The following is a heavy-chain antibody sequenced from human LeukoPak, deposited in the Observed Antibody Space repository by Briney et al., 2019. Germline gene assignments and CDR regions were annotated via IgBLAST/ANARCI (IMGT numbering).Heavy chain of an antibody. CDR3: ALSRGDFWSGYYPTDAFDI. J-gene: IGHJ3*02. V-gene: IGHV4-59*01. CDR1: GGSTSVYY. D-gene: IGHD3-3*01. Sequence: PSETLSLTCTVSGGSTSVYYWSWIRQPPGKGLEWIGHIYYSGSTNYNPSLKSRVTISLDTSKNQFSLKLSSVTAADTAVYYCALSRGDFWSGYYPTDAFDIWGQGTMVTVSS. CDR2: IYYSGST.